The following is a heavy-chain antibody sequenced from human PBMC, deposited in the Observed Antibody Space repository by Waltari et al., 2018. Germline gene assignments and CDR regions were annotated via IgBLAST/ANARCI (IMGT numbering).Heavy chain of an antibody. V-gene: IGHV4-38-2*01. CDR1: GYSISSGYY. CDR3: ARYRGQGTFDY. Sequence: QVQLQESGPGLVKPSETLSLTCAVSGYSISSGYYWGWIRQPPGKGLEWIGSNYHSGSTDDNPSLKSRVTISVDTSKNQFSLKLSSVTAADTAVYYCARYRGQGTFDYWGQGTLVTVSS. CDR2: NYHSGST. D-gene: IGHD1-1*01. J-gene: IGHJ4*02.